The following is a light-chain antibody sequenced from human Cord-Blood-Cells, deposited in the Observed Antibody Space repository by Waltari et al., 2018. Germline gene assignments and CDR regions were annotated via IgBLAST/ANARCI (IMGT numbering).Light chain of an antibody. CDR3: QSYDSSLSGWV. CDR2: GTS. Sequence: QSVLTQPPSVSGAPGQRVTISCTGSRSNIGAGYDVHWYQQLPGTAPKLLIYGTSIRPSGVPDRFSGSKSGTSASLAITVLQAEDEADYYCQSYDSSLSGWVFGGGTKLTVL. V-gene: IGLV1-40*01. CDR1: RSNIGAGYD. J-gene: IGLJ3*02.